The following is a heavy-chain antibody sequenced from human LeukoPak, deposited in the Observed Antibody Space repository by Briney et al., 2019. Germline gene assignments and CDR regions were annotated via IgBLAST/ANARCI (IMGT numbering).Heavy chain of an antibody. CDR3: TTGVDPGILIGGYNDY. CDR1: GFTFSNAW. Sequence: GGSLRLSRAASGFTFSNAWTSWVRQAPGKGLEWVGRIKSKTDGGTTDYAAPVKGRFTISRDDSKNTLYLQMNSLKTEDTAVYYCTTGVDPGILIGGYNDYWGQGTLVTVSS. J-gene: IGHJ4*02. D-gene: IGHD1-1*01. V-gene: IGHV3-15*01. CDR2: IKSKTDGGTT.